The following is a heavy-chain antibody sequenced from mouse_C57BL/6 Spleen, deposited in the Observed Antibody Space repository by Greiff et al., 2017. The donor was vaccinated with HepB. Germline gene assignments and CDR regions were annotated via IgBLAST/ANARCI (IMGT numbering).Heavy chain of an antibody. Sequence: EVQGVESGGGLVQPKGSLKLSCAASGFSFNTYAMNWVRQAPGKGLEWVARIRSKSNNYATYYADSVKDRFTISRDDSESMLYLQMNNLKTEDTAMYYCVRGAFYFDYWGQGTTLTVSS. D-gene: IGHD3-1*01. CDR1: GFSFNTYA. V-gene: IGHV10-1*01. CDR2: IRSKSNNYAT. CDR3: VRGAFYFDY. J-gene: IGHJ2*01.